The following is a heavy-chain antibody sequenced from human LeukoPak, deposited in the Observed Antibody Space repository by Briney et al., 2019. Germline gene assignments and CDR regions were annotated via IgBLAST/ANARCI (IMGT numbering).Heavy chain of an antibody. Sequence: SVKVSCKMFGGTFSDCGITWLRQAPGQGLEWVGRIIPLFGTTKSAQRFQDRATLTADKSTNTAYMELTSLRSDDTAVYYCARGQSMYYWGQGTPVTVSS. J-gene: IGHJ4*02. V-gene: IGHV1-69*06. CDR3: ARGQSMYY. D-gene: IGHD2-8*01. CDR2: IIPLFGTT. CDR1: GGTFSDCG.